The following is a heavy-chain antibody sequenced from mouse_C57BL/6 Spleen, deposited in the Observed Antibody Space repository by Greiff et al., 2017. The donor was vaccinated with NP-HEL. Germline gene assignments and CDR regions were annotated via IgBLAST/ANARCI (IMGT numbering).Heavy chain of an antibody. Sequence: VQLQQSGPELVKPGDSVKISCKASGYSFTGYFMNWVMQSHGKSLEWIGRINPYNGDTFYNQKFKGKATLTVDKSSSTAHMELRSLTSEDSAVYYCARSRSNWYFDVWGTGTTVTVSS. D-gene: IGHD5-1*01. V-gene: IGHV1-20*01. CDR3: ARSRSNWYFDV. CDR1: GYSFTGYF. J-gene: IGHJ1*03. CDR2: INPYNGDT.